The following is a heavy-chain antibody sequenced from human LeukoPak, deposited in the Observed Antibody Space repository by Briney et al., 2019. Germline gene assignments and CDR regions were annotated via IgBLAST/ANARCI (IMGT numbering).Heavy chain of an antibody. Sequence: GGSLRLSCAASGFPVSDSYMSWVRQAPGKGLEWVSVIYSGGSTYNTDSVKGRFTISTDTSKNTLYLQMNSLRAEDTAVYYCASDNVHLEYSSSSYWFEPWGQGTLVTVSS. CDR2: IYSGGST. V-gene: IGHV3-66*01. CDR3: ASDNVHLEYSSSSYWFEP. J-gene: IGHJ5*02. CDR1: GFPVSDSY. D-gene: IGHD6-6*01.